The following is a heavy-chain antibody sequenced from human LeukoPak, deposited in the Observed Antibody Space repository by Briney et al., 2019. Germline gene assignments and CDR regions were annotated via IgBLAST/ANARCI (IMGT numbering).Heavy chain of an antibody. CDR1: GYTFTGYY. Sequence: ASVKVSCKASGYTFTGYYMHWVRQAPGQGLEWMGWINPNSGGTNYAQKFQGRVTMTRDMSISTAYMELSRLRSDDTAVYYCARVIIPHNWFDPWGQGTLVTVSS. CDR3: ARVIIPHNWFDP. V-gene: IGHV1-2*02. CDR2: INPNSGGT. D-gene: IGHD3-10*01. J-gene: IGHJ5*02.